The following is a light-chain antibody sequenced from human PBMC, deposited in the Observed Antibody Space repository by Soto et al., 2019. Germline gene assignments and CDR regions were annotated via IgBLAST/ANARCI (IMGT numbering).Light chain of an antibody. CDR1: QSVSNNY. Sequence: EIVLTQCPGTLSLSRGESATLSCSARQSVSNNYLAWYQQKPGQAPRLLIYGASNRATGIPDRLSGSGSGTDFTLTISRPEPEDFAVYYCQQYGSSGTFGQGTKVDNK. CDR3: QQYGSSGT. CDR2: GAS. J-gene: IGKJ1*01. V-gene: IGKV3-20*01.